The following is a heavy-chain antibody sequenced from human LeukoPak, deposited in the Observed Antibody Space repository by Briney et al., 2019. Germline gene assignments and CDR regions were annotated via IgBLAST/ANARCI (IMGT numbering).Heavy chain of an antibody. Sequence: GASVKVSCKASGYTFTGYYMHWVRQAPGQGLEWMGWINPNSGGTNYAQKFQGRVTMTRDTSISTAYMELSRLRSDDTAVYYCARGDRPVKYYYDSSGTHDYWGQGTLVTVSS. D-gene: IGHD3-22*01. V-gene: IGHV1-2*02. CDR1: GYTFTGYY. CDR3: ARGDRPVKYYYDSSGTHDY. J-gene: IGHJ4*02. CDR2: INPNSGGT.